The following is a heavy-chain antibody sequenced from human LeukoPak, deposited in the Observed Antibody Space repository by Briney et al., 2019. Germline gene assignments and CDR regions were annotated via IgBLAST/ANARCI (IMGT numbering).Heavy chain of an antibody. Sequence: GGSLRLSCAASGFTFSTYELNWVRLAPGRGLEWVSYISSSSTNTYYADSVRGRFTISRDSAKKSVYLQMNSLRAEDTALYYCARESGEGSGSADAFDVWGQGTMVTVSS. J-gene: IGHJ3*01. CDR3: ARESGEGSGSADAFDV. V-gene: IGHV3-48*03. CDR2: ISSSSTNT. D-gene: IGHD3-10*01. CDR1: GFTFSTYE.